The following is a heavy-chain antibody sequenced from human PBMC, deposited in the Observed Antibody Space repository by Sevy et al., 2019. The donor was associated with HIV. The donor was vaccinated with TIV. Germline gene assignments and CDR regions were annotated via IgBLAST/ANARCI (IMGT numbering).Heavy chain of an antibody. Sequence: GGSLRLSCAASGFTFSNAWMSWVRQAPGKGLEWVGCIKSKTDGGTIDYAAPVKGRFSISRDDSKNTLYLQMNSLKIEDTAVYYCASRHYYGSGSYPDSWGQGILVTVSS. J-gene: IGHJ4*02. D-gene: IGHD3-10*01. CDR2: IKSKTDGGTI. CDR3: ASRHYYGSGSYPDS. V-gene: IGHV3-15*01. CDR1: GFTFSNAW.